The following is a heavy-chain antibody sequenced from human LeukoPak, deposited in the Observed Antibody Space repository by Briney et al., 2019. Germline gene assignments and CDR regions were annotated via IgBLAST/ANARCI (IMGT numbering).Heavy chain of an antibody. J-gene: IGHJ4*02. D-gene: IGHD3-16*01. CDR1: GYSISSGYY. CDR3: AREGGDGMDYY. Sequence: SETLSLTCTVSGYSISSGYYWGWIRQPPGKGLEWIGSIYHSGSTYYNPSLKSRVTISVDTSKNQFSLKLSSVTAADTVVYYCAREGGDGMDYYWGQGTLVTVSS. V-gene: IGHV4-38-2*02. CDR2: IYHSGST.